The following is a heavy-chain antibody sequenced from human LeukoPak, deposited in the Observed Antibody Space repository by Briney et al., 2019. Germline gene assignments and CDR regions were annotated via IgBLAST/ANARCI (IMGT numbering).Heavy chain of an antibody. Sequence: GGSLRLSCAASGFTFSSFGMHWVRQAPGKGLEWVAVIWNDGSNKYYADSVKGRFTISRDNTKNTLYLQMNSLRPEDTAVYYCARDIVVVTSPGDYWGQGTLVTVSS. J-gene: IGHJ4*02. CDR2: IWNDGSNK. V-gene: IGHV3-33*01. CDR1: GFTFSSFG. CDR3: ARDIVVVTSPGDY. D-gene: IGHD2-21*02.